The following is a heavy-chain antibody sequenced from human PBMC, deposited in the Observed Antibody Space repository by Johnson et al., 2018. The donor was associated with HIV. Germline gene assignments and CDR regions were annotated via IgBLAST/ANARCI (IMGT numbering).Heavy chain of an antibody. CDR2: ISFDGNNE. V-gene: IGHV3-30*03. J-gene: IGHJ3*02. CDR3: ARLRAEAQFDAFDI. D-gene: IGHD5-24*01. CDR1: GFIFDDFG. Sequence: QVQLVESGGGVFRPGGSLRLSCEGFGFIFDDFGLSWVRQAPGKGLEWVALISFDGNNEYYSDSVKGRFTISRDNAKNSLYLQMNSLRAEDTAVYYCARLRAEAQFDAFDIWGQGTMVTVSS.